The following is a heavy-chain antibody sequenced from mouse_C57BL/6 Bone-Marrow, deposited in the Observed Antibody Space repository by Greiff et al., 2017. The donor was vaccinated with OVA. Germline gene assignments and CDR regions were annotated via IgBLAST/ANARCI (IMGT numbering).Heavy chain of an antibody. J-gene: IGHJ2*01. Sequence: QVQLQQPGAELVMPGASVKLSCKASGYTFTSYWMHWVKQRPGQGLEWIGEIDPSDSYTNYNQKFKGKSTLTVDKSSSTAYMQLSSLTSEDSAVYYCARVSDIYGSHYFDYWGQGTTLTVSS. CDR2: IDPSDSYT. CDR1: GYTFTSYW. D-gene: IGHD1-1*01. CDR3: ARVSDIYGSHYFDY. V-gene: IGHV1-69*01.